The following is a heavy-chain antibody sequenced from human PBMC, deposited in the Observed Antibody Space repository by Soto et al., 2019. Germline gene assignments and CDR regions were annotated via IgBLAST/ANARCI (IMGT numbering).Heavy chain of an antibody. J-gene: IGHJ5*02. CDR1: GGSISSSNW. V-gene: IGHV4-4*02. Sequence: PSETLSLTCAVSGGSISSSNWWSWVRQPPGKGLGWIGEIYHSGSTNFNPSLKGRVTISVDESKTQFSLTLSSVTAADTAVYYCARVRCPRKAPRGCNWFDPWGQGTLVTVSS. CDR2: IYHSGST. CDR3: ARVRCPRKAPRGCNWFDP. D-gene: IGHD3-10*01.